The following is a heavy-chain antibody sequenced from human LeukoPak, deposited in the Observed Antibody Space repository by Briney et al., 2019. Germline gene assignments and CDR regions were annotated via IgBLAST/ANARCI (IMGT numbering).Heavy chain of an antibody. CDR1: GFIFSNYG. Sequence: GGSLRLSCAASGFIFSNYGMSWVRQAPGKGLEWVAVISNDGSDKYYADSVKGRFTISRDNSKNTLYLQMNSLRAEDTAVYYCSRGTYYHDSALWGQGTLVIVSS. D-gene: IGHD3-22*01. V-gene: IGHV3-30*03. J-gene: IGHJ4*02. CDR2: ISNDGSDK. CDR3: SRGTYYHDSAL.